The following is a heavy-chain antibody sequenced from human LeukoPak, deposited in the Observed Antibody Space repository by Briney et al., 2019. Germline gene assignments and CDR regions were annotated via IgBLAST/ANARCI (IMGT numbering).Heavy chain of an antibody. V-gene: IGHV3-74*01. CDR2: INSDGGST. CDR3: ARGDGFYSDSSFQDY. Sequence: GSLRLSCTASGLTFSSYWMHWVRRAPGKGLVWVSRINSDGGSTSYADSVKGRFAIPRDNAKNTLYLQMNSLRAEDTAVYYCARGDGFYSDSSFQDYWGQGTLVTVSS. D-gene: IGHD2/OR15-2a*01. J-gene: IGHJ4*02. CDR1: GLTFSSYW.